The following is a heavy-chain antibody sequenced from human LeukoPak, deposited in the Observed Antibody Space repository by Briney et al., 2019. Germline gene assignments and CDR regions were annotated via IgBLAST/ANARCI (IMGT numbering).Heavy chain of an antibody. CDR3: ARHGLVVHDY. J-gene: IGHJ4*02. CDR2: INPNSGDT. CDR1: GYTFTDDY. Sequence: ASVKVSCKASGYTFTDDYMHWVRQAPGQGLEWMGWINPNSGDTNYAQQFQGRVTMTRDTSISTAYMELSWLRSDDTAVYYCARHGLVVHDYWGQGTLVTVSS. D-gene: IGHD3-22*01. V-gene: IGHV1-2*02.